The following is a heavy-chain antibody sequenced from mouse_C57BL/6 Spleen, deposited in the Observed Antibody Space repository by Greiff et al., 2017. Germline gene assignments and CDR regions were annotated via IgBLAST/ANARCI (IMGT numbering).Heavy chain of an antibody. Sequence: EVQRVESGGGLVQSGRSLRLSCATSGFTFSDFYMEWVRQAPGKGLEWIAASRNKANDYTTEYSASVKGRFIVSRDTSQSILYLQMNALRAEDTAIYYCARDLGAYWGQGTLVTVSA. CDR2: SRNKANDYTT. J-gene: IGHJ3*01. D-gene: IGHD3-3*01. CDR3: ARDLGAY. V-gene: IGHV7-1*01. CDR1: GFTFSDFY.